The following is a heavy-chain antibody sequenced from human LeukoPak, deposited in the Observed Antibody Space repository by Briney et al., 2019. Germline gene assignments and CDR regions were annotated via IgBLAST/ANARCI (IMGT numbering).Heavy chain of an antibody. CDR3: AHCSSPSCYGFYAFDV. CDR1: GYTFTSYD. D-gene: IGHD2-2*01. CDR2: MNPNSGNI. Sequence: ASVKVSCKASGYTFTSYDINWVRQATGQGLEWMGWMNPNSGNIGYAQKFQGRVTMTRNTSISTAYMELSSLRSEDTAVYYCAHCSSPSCYGFYAFDVWGQGTMVTVSS. V-gene: IGHV1-8*01. J-gene: IGHJ3*01.